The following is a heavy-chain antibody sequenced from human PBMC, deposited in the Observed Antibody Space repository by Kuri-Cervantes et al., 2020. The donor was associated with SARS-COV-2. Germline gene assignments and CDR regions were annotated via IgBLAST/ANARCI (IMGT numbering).Heavy chain of an antibody. CDR1: GFSFSRIP. J-gene: IGHJ6*02. CDR2: ISTDGYNR. Sequence: GGSLRLPGAASGFSFSRIPRHWFRHAQGRGREGVALISTDGYNRIYADFLKGRLSISRDNYKNTLHLDMNSMRTEDTGVYYCAKMGDNYIKGDYGSEVWGQGITVTVSS. D-gene: IGHD3-16*01. V-gene: IGHV3-30*18. CDR3: AKMGDNYIKGDYGSEV.